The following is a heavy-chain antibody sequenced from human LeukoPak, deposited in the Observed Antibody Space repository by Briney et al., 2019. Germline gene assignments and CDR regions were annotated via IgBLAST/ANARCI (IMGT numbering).Heavy chain of an antibody. D-gene: IGHD2-15*01. V-gene: IGHV3-23*01. CDR1: GFTFSSYA. J-gene: IGHJ4*02. CDR3: AKNGGSQCYSHLDS. CDR2: TSGSGGST. Sequence: PGGSLRLSCAAPGFTFSSYAMGWFRQAPGKGLDWVSGTSGSGGSTYYAGSVKGRFTISRDNSKNTLYLQMNSLRVEDTAVYYCAKNGGSQCYSHLDSWGQGTLVTVSS.